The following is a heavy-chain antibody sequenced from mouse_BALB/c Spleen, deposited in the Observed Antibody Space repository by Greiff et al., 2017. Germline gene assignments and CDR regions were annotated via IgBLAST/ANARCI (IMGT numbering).Heavy chain of an antibody. CDR1: GFTFSSFG. D-gene: IGHD1-1*01. V-gene: IGHV5-17*02. CDR3: ARWDYGYAMDY. Sequence: VQLVESGGGLVQPGGSRKLSCAASGFTFSSFGMHWVRQAPEKGLEWVAYISSGSSTIYYADTVKGRFTISRDNPKNTLFLQMTSLRSEDTAMYYCARWDYGYAMDYWGQGTSVTVSS. CDR2: ISSGSSTI. J-gene: IGHJ4*01.